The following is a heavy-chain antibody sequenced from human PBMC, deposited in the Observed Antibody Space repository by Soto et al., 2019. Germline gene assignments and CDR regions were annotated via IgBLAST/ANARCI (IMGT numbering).Heavy chain of an antibody. CDR1: EFTFSNYW. D-gene: IGHD3-10*01. Sequence: EVQLVESGGGLVQPGGSLRLSCAASEFTFSNYWMHWVRQAPGKGLVWVSRINDDGSTTNYADSVKGRFATSRDNAKSTVFLQMNGLSAEDTAVYYCARGGLRAYWFDPWGQGTLVTVSA. V-gene: IGHV3-74*01. CDR2: INDDGSTT. CDR3: ARGGLRAYWFDP. J-gene: IGHJ5*02.